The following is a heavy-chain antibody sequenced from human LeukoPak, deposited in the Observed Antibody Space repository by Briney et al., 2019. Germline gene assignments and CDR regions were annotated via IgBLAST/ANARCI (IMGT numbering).Heavy chain of an antibody. V-gene: IGHV3-30*18. J-gene: IGHJ4*02. CDR3: AKDMNTVTTTFDY. CDR1: GFTFSTYA. D-gene: IGHD4-17*01. Sequence: PGGSLRLSCAASGFTFSTYAMHWVRQAPGKGLEWVAVISNDATKKYYADSVKGRSTISRDNSENTLYLQMNSLRAEYTAVYYCAKDMNTVTTTFDYWGQGTLVTVSS. CDR2: ISNDATKK.